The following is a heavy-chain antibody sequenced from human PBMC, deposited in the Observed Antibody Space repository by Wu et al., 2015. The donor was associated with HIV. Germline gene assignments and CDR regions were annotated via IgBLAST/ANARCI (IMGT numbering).Heavy chain of an antibody. D-gene: IGHD6-13*01. V-gene: IGHV1-2*02. CDR3: ARVLSIAAAGHGWFDP. Sequence: QVQLVQSGAEVKKPGASVKVSCKASGYTFTGYFIHWVRQAPGQGLEWMGWINPNTGGTNYAQKFQGRVTMTRDTSITTAYMELSRLRSDDTAVYYCARVLSIAAAGHGWFDPWGQGTLVTVSS. CDR2: INPNTGGT. CDR1: GYTFTGYF. J-gene: IGHJ5*02.